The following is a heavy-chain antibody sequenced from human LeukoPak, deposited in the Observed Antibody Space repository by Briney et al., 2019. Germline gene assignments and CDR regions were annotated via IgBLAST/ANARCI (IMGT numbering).Heavy chain of an antibody. CDR3: ARSSIIAAAGPYYFDY. Sequence: SVKVSCKASGGTFSSYAISWVRLAPGQGLEWMGGIIPIFGTANYAQKFQGRVTITADKSTSTAYMELSSLRSEDTAVYYCARSSIIAAAGPYYFDYWGQGTLVTVSS. CDR2: IIPIFGTA. V-gene: IGHV1-69*06. CDR1: GGTFSSYA. D-gene: IGHD6-13*01. J-gene: IGHJ4*02.